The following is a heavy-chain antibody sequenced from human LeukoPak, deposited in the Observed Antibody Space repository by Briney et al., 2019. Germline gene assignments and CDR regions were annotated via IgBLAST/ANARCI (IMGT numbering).Heavy chain of an antibody. Sequence: GGSLRLSCAVSGFTFSSGYMHWVRHPPGKGPVWVSRISSDGNNTIYADSVKGPFTISRGGARNTLYLQMNSLRDPDTGFYFFSRITGGGVYWGQGTLVTVSS. J-gene: IGHJ4*02. V-gene: IGHV3-74*01. CDR2: ISSDGNNT. CDR1: GFTFSSGY. CDR3: SRITGGGVY. D-gene: IGHD1-14*01.